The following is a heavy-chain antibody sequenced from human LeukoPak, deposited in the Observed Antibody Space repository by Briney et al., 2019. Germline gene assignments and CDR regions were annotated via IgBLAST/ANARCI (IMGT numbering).Heavy chain of an antibody. Sequence: GGSLRLSCAASGFTFSSYGMHWVRQAPGKGPEWVAFIRYDGSNKYYADSVKGRFTISRDNSKNTLYLQMNSLRAEDTAVYYCAKEGGSSWYFDYWGQGTLVTVSS. CDR3: AKEGGSSWYFDY. CDR2: IRYDGSNK. CDR1: GFTFSSYG. V-gene: IGHV3-30*02. D-gene: IGHD6-13*01. J-gene: IGHJ4*02.